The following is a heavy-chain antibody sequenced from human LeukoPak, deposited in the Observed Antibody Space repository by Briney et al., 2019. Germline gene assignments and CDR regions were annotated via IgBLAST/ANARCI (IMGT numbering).Heavy chain of an antibody. J-gene: IGHJ4*02. D-gene: IGHD1-7*01. Sequence: GGSLRLSCAASGSTFSNSPIHWVRQASGKGLGWVGRVRDKGNNYATGYAESVQGRFIVSRDDSKNTAYLQMNSLKTEDTAVYYCARQAVGTGTTDYWGQGTQVTVSS. CDR1: GSTFSNSP. V-gene: IGHV3-73*01. CDR2: VRDKGNNYAT. CDR3: ARQAVGTGTTDY.